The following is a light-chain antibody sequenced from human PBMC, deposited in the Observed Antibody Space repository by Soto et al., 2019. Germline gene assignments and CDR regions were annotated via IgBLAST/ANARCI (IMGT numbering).Light chain of an antibody. CDR2: AAS. Sequence: DIQMNQSPSSLSASVGDRVTITCRASQGISNDLGWYQQKPGKAPKRLIYAASSLQSGTTATFSGSGSGTEFTLTVRSLQSEDCATYYCLQQNSYPLSFGVGPKVEI. J-gene: IGKJ4*01. V-gene: IGKV1-17*01. CDR3: LQQNSYPLS. CDR1: QGISND.